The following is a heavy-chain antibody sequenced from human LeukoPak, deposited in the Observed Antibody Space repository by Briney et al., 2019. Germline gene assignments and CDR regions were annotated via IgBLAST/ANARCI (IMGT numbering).Heavy chain of an antibody. CDR3: ARPPDILTGKNWFDS. V-gene: IGHV3-74*01. J-gene: IGHJ5*01. CDR1: GFTFSDYW. D-gene: IGHD3-9*01. Sequence: GGSLRLSCAAPGFTFSDYWMFWVRHAPGKGLVWVSRINSDGSNTDYADSVKGRFTVSRDNTKNTMYLQMNSLRVEDTAVYYCARPPDILTGKNWFDSWGQGTLVTVSS. CDR2: INSDGSNT.